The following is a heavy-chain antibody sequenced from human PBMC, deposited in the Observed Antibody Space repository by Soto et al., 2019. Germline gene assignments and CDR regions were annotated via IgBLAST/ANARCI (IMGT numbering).Heavy chain of an antibody. CDR1: GFTFSSYG. CDR3: ARDEGSAWYFDY. V-gene: IGHV3-48*03. D-gene: IGHD6-19*01. Sequence: PGGSLRLSCGGSGFTFSSYGMNWVRQAPGKGLEWVSYISSSGSTVYYADSVKGRFTISRDNAKNSLSLQMNSLRAEDTAVYYCARDEGSAWYFDYWGQGTLVTVSS. J-gene: IGHJ4*02. CDR2: ISSSGSTV.